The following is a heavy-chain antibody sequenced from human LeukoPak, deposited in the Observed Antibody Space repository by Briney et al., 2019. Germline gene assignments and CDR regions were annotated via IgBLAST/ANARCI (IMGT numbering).Heavy chain of an antibody. CDR1: GFTFSSRA. Sequence: PGGSLRLSCAASGFTFSSRAMSWVRPAPGKGLEWVSAIGGSGGTTYYADPVKGRFTISRDNSKNTLYLQMNSLRAEDTAVYYCAKDRSDWNNAFDYWGQGTLVTVSS. J-gene: IGHJ4*02. CDR3: AKDRSDWNNAFDY. V-gene: IGHV3-23*01. CDR2: IGGSGGTT. D-gene: IGHD1/OR15-1a*01.